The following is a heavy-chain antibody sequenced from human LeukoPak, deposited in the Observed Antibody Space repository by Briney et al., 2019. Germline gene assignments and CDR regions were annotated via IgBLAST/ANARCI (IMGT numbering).Heavy chain of an antibody. Sequence: PSETLSLTCTVSGGSISSYYWSWIRQPPGKGLEWIGEINHSGSTNYNPSLKSRVTISVDTSKNQFSLKLSSVTAADTAVYYCARGPMSGGRGYYFDYWGQGTLVTVSS. CDR3: ARGPMSGGRGYYFDY. J-gene: IGHJ4*02. CDR2: INHSGST. CDR1: GGSISSYY. D-gene: IGHD1-26*01. V-gene: IGHV4-34*01.